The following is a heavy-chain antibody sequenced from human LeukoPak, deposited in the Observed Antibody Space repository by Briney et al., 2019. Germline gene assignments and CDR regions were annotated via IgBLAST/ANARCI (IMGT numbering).Heavy chain of an antibody. D-gene: IGHD6-19*01. CDR3: ARDSVVAGTGFDY. J-gene: IGHJ4*02. CDR2: ISSNGGST. Sequence: GGSLRLSCAASRFTFSSYAMHWVRQAPGKGLEYVSAISSNGGSTYCANSVKGRFTISRDNSKNTLYLQMGSLRAEDMAVYYCARDSVVAGTGFDYWGQGTLVTVSS. V-gene: IGHV3-64*01. CDR1: RFTFSSYA.